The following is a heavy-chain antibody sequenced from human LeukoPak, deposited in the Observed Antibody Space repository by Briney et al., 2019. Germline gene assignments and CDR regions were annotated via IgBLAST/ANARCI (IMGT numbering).Heavy chain of an antibody. CDR3: NSNLWFGELFFDY. D-gene: IGHD3-10*01. Sequence: GGSLRLSCTASGFTFGDYAMSWVRQAPGKGLEWVGFIRSKAYGGTTEYAASVKGRFTISRDDSKSIAYLQMNSLKTEDTAVYYCNSNLWFGELFFDYWGQGTLVTVSS. J-gene: IGHJ4*02. CDR1: GFTFGDYA. CDR2: IRSKAYGGTT. V-gene: IGHV3-49*04.